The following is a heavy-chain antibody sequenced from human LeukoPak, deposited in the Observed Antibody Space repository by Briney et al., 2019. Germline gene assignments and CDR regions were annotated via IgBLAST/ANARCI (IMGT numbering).Heavy chain of an antibody. V-gene: IGHV5-51*01. CDR2: IYPGDSDT. CDR1: GYSFTGYW. J-gene: IGHJ6*02. CDR3: ARVYGHYYYGMDV. D-gene: IGHD3-10*01. Sequence: GESLKISCKGSGYSFTGYWIGWVRQMPGKGLEWMGIIYPGDSDTRYSPSFQGQVTISADKSISTAYLQWSSLKASDTAMYYCARVYGHYYYGMDVWGQGTTVTVSS.